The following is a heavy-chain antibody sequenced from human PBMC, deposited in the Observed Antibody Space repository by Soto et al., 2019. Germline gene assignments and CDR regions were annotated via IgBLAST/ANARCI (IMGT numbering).Heavy chain of an antibody. J-gene: IGHJ6*02. V-gene: IGHV4-39*01. D-gene: IGHD6-13*01. Sequence: KPSETLSLTCTVSGGFINNSAYYWGWIRQPPGKGLDWIASGYYGGRTYYNPSLKSRVTFSLDTSKSRFSLELSSGTAADTAVYYCARHGAYSTSVYYYYGMDVWGQGTTVTVSS. CDR2: GYYGGRT. CDR1: GGFINNSAYY. CDR3: ARHGAYSTSVYYYYGMDV.